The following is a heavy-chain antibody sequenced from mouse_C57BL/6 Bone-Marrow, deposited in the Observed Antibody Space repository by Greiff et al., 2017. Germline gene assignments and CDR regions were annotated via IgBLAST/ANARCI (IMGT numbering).Heavy chain of an antibody. CDR2: IYPGSGST. CDR3: ARNPHLYYGSRGDY. V-gene: IGHV1-55*01. CDR1: GYTFTSYW. Sequence: VQLQQPGAELVKPGASVKMSCKASGYTFTSYWITWVKQRPGQGLAWIGDIYPGSGSTNYNEKFKSKATLTVDTSPSTAYMQLSSLTSEDSAVYYCARNPHLYYGSRGDYWGQGTTLTVSS. J-gene: IGHJ2*01. D-gene: IGHD1-1*01.